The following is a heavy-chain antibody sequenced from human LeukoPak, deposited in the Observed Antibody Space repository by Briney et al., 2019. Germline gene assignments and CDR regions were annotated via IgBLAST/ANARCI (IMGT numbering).Heavy chain of an antibody. CDR1: GFTFSSYS. CDR2: ISSSSSYI. D-gene: IGHD3-3*01. CDR3: ARGQRFLEWG. J-gene: IGHJ4*02. Sequence: PGGSLRLSCAASGFTFSSYSMTWVRQAPGKGLEWVSSISSSSSYIYYADSVKGRFTISRDNAKNSLCLQMNSLRAEDTAVYYCARGQRFLEWGRGQGTLVTVSS. V-gene: IGHV3-21*01.